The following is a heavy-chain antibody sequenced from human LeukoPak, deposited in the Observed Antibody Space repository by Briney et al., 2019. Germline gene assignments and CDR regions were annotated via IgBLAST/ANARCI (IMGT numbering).Heavy chain of an antibody. V-gene: IGHV3-48*03. CDR3: ATQGRSTKLGI. J-gene: IGHJ3*02. CDR2: ISSSGSPI. CDR1: GFTFSSFD. Sequence: GGSLRLSCAASGFTFSSFDMNWVRQAPGKGLEWISYISSSGSPIYYADSVKGRFTISRNNAKNSLCLQMNSLRAEDTAVYYCATQGRSTKLGIWGQGTMVTVSS. D-gene: IGHD2-2*01.